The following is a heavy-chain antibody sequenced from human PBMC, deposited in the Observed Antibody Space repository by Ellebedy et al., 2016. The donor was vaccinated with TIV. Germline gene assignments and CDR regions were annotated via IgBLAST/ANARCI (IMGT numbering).Heavy chain of an antibody. V-gene: IGHV3-11*01. CDR3: ARESGYNYDY. D-gene: IGHD5-18*01. CDR2: ISSGGITV. Sequence: LSLTCAASGFTFSDYYMSWIRRAPGKGLEWVSYISSGGITVYYADSVKGRFTISRDNAKNSLFLQMNSLRAEDTAVYYCARESGYNYDYWGQGTLVTVSS. J-gene: IGHJ4*02. CDR1: GFTFSDYY.